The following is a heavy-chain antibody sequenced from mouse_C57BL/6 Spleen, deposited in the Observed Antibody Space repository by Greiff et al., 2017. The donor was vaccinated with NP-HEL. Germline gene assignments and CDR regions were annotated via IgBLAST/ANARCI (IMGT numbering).Heavy chain of an antibody. D-gene: IGHD1-1*01. CDR2: IYPGSGST. V-gene: IGHV1-55*01. CDR1: GYTFTSYW. Sequence: QVQLQQPGAELVKPGASVKMSCKASGYTFTSYWITWVKQRPGQGLEWIGDIYPGSGSTTYNEKFKSKATLTVDTSSSTAYMQLRSLTSEDSAVYYCARSELNYAMDYWGQGTSVTVSS. CDR3: ARSELNYAMDY. J-gene: IGHJ4*01.